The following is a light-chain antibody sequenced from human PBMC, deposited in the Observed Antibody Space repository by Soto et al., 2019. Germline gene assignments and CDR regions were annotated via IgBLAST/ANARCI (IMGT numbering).Light chain of an antibody. CDR1: QCIRNA. V-gene: IGKV1-17*01. Sequence: DIQMTQSPSSLSASVGDRVTISCRASQCIRNALAWYQQKPGKAPKGLIYTSSTLHSGVPSRFSGSGSGKEFTLTISSLQPEDFATYYCLQYNGYHRTFGQGTKVEIK. J-gene: IGKJ1*01. CDR2: TSS. CDR3: LQYNGYHRT.